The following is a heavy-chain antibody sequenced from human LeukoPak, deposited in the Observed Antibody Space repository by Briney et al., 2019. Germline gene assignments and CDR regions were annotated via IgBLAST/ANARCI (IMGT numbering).Heavy chain of an antibody. V-gene: IGHV3-30*02. D-gene: IGHD3-22*01. Sequence: GGSLRLSCAASGFVFSKNGMHWVRQAPGKGLEWVAFIRHDESKEHYADSVKGRFTISRDNSKNTLYLQMNSLRAEDTAVYYCARIPYGYYDSSGYLPTDISDYWGQGTLVTVSS. CDR2: IRHDESKE. CDR3: ARIPYGYYDSSGYLPTDISDY. J-gene: IGHJ4*02. CDR1: GFVFSKNG.